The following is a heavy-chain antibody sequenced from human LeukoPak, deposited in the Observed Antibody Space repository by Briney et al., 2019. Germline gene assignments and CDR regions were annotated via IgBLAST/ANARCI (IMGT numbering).Heavy chain of an antibody. CDR3: ARVRGLGGSSWYFDY. CDR1: GYTFTSYY. Sequence: EASVTVSCKASGYTFTSYYMHWVRQAPGQGLEWMGIINPSGGSTSYAQKFQGRVTMTRDTSTSTVYMELSSLRSEDTAVYYCARVRGLGGSSWYFDYWAREPWSPSPQ. J-gene: IGHJ4*02. D-gene: IGHD6-13*01. V-gene: IGHV1-46*01. CDR2: INPSGGST.